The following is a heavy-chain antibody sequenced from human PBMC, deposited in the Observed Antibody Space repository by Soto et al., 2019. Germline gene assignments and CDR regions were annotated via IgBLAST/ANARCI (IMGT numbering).Heavy chain of an antibody. V-gene: IGHV1-69*12. CDR2: IIPIFGTA. J-gene: IGHJ4*02. CDR3: AIRSKRTWTPHYFDY. Sequence: QVQLVQSGAEVKKPGSSVKVSCKASGGTFSSYAISWVRQAPGQGLEWMEGIIPIFGTANYAQKFQGRVTITADESTSTAYTELSSLRSEDTAVYYCAIRSKRTWTPHYFDYWGQGTLVTVSS. CDR1: GGTFSSYA. D-gene: IGHD5-12*01.